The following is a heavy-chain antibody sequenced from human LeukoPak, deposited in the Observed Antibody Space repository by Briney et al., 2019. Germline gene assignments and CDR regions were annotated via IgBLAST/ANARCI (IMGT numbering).Heavy chain of an antibody. CDR3: ARDGIVGARNEPDY. J-gene: IGHJ4*02. V-gene: IGHV4-38-2*02. Sequence: SETLSLTCTVSGYSISSGYYWGWIRQPPGKGLEWIGSIYHSGSTYYNPSLKSRVTISVDTSKNQFSLKLSSVTAADTAVYYCARDGIVGARNEPDYWGQGILVTVSS. CDR2: IYHSGST. D-gene: IGHD1-26*01. CDR1: GYSISSGYY.